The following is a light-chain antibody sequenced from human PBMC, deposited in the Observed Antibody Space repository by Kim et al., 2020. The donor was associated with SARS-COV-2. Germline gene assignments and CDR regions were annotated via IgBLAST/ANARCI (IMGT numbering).Light chain of an antibody. CDR3: SSYTSSSTLVV. Sequence: QQITIFCTGTSSDVVGYNYVSWYQQHPGKAPKLMIYDVSNRPSGVSNRFSGSKSGNTASLTISGLQAEDEADYYCSSYTSSSTLVVFGGGTQLTVL. J-gene: IGLJ2*01. V-gene: IGLV2-14*03. CDR2: DVS. CDR1: SSDVVGYNY.